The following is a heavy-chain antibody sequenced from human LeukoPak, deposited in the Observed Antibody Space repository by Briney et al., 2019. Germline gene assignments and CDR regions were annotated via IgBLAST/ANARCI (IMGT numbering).Heavy chain of an antibody. CDR1: GFTFSSYA. CDR2: ISGSGGST. V-gene: IGHV3-23*01. CDR3: ARDFHYYYGMDV. Sequence: GGSLRLSCAASGFTFSSYAMSWVRQAPGKGLEWVSAISGSGGSTYYADSVKGRFTISRDNSKNTLYLQMNSLRAEDTAVYYCARDFHYYYGMDVWGQGTTVTVSS. J-gene: IGHJ6*02. D-gene: IGHD2/OR15-2a*01.